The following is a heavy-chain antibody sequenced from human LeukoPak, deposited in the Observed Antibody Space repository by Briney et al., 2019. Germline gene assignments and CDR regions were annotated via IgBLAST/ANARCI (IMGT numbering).Heavy chain of an antibody. CDR1: GFIFNNYA. D-gene: IGHD6-19*01. J-gene: IGHJ4*02. CDR3: AKDNRRHYTSGPNPDSLH. CDR2: ISWNSGSI. Sequence: PGGSLRLSCAGSGFIFNNYAMHWVRQPPGKGLEWVSGISWNSGSIEYADSVKGRFTISRDNAKNSLYLQTNSLRVEDTAFYYCAKDNRRHYTSGPNPDSLHWGQGALVTVSS. V-gene: IGHV3-9*01.